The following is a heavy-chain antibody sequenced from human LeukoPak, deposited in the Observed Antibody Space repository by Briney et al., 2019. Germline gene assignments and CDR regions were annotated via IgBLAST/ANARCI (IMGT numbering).Heavy chain of an antibody. J-gene: IGHJ4*02. CDR1: GDSIKSGDNY. V-gene: IGHV4-30-4*01. CDR2: IYYRGST. D-gene: IGHD3-22*01. CDR3: ARGSYYYDSTGYYFDY. Sequence: PSQTLSLTCTVSGDSIKSGDNYWSWVRQSPGKGLEWIGYIYYRGSTSYNPSLKSRITLSVGTSKNQFSLTLSSVTAADTAVYYCARGSYYYDSTGYYFDYWGQGTLVSVSS.